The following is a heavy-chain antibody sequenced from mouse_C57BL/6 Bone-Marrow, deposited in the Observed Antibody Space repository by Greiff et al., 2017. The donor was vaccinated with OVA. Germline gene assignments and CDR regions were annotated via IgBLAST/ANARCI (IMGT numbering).Heavy chain of an antibody. V-gene: IGHV5-12*01. J-gene: IGHJ3*01. CDR2: ISNGGGST. Sequence: EVKLVESGGGLVQPGGSLKLSCAASGFTFSDYYMYWVRQTPEKRLEWVAYISNGGGSTYYPDTVKGRFTISRDNAKNTLYLQMSRLKSEDKAMYYCARLGVSWFAYWGQGTLVTVSA. CDR1: GFTFSDYY. D-gene: IGHD6-2*01. CDR3: ARLGVSWFAY.